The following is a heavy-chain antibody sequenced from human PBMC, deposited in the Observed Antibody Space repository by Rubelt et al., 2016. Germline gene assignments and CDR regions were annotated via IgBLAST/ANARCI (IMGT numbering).Heavy chain of an antibody. J-gene: IGHJ6*02. CDR1: GYTFTGYY. V-gene: IGHV1-2*04. CDR2: INPNSGGT. CDR3: ARDRNYYYGMDV. Sequence: QVQLVQSGAEVKKPGASVKVSCKASGYTFTGYYMHWVRQAPGQGLEWMGWINPNSGGTNYAHRFPGWVTMTGDTAINIAYNELSRLRTDETDVYYCARDRNYYYGMDVWGQGTTVTVSS.